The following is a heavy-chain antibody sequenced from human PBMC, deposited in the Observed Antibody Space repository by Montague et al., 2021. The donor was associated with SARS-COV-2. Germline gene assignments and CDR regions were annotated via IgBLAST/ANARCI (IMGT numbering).Heavy chain of an antibody. J-gene: IGHJ4*02. V-gene: IGHV4-59*08. CDR2: IYYSGST. D-gene: IGHD2-8*01. CDR3: ARLAVGYCTNDVCYTAFDY. Sequence: SETLSLTCTVSGGSISSYYWSWIRQPPGKGLEWIGYIYYSGSTNYNPSLKSRVTISVDTSKNQFSLKLSSVTAADTAVYYCARLAVGYCTNDVCYTAFDYWGQGTLVTVSS. CDR1: GGSISSYY.